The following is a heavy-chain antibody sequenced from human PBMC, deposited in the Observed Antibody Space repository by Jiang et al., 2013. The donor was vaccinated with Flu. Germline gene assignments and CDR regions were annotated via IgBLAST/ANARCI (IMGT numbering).Heavy chain of an antibody. J-gene: IGHJ4*02. CDR3: ARATSGAAGDY. CDR1: GDSVSSKSVA. D-gene: IGHD6-25*01. CDR2: TYYRSKWYN. V-gene: IGHV6-1*01. Sequence: SQTLSLTCAISGDSVSSKSVAWNWIRQSPSRGLEWLGRTYYRSKWYNEYADSVKSRITVNPDTSKNQVSLHLNSVTPEDTAVYYCARATSGAAGDYWGQGILLTVSA.